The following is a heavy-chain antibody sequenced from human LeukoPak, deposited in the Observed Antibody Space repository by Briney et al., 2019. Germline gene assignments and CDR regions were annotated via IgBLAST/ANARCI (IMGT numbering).Heavy chain of an antibody. J-gene: IGHJ3*02. Sequence: ASVKVSCKASGGTFSSYAISWVRQAPGQGLEWMGGIIPIFGTANYAQKFQGRVTITADKSTSTAYMELSRLRSEDTAVYYCARHNSYYFDSSGYYEWDAFDIWGQETMVTVSS. CDR2: IIPIFGTA. CDR1: GGTFSSYA. V-gene: IGHV1-69*06. CDR3: ARHNSYYFDSSGYYEWDAFDI. D-gene: IGHD3-22*01.